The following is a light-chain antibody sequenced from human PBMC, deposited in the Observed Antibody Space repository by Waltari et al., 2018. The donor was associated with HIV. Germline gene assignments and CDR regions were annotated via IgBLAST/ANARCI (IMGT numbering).Light chain of an antibody. CDR1: SGSITSAY. CDR3: HSYDAHTLV. V-gene: IGLV6-57*03. Sequence: NFILTQPRSVSESPGKTVTISCTRSSGSITSAYVQWCQQRPGGAPTTVTYENNQIPSGVPDRFSGYIDTYSNSASRSISGLTSEDEADYYCHSYDAHTLVFGGGTKVTVL. CDR2: ENN. J-gene: IGLJ3*02.